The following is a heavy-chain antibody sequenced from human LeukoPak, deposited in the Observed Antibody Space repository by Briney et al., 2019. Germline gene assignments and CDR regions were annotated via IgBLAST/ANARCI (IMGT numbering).Heavy chain of an antibody. CDR1: GFTFSSYS. Sequence: PGGSLRLSCAASGFTFSSYSMNWVRQAPGKGLEWVSSISSSSSYIYYADSVKGRFTISRDNAKNSLYLQMNSLRAEDTAVYYCARDQAAAAGSGGYFQHWGQGTLVTVSS. V-gene: IGHV3-21*01. CDR3: ARDQAAAAGSGGYFQH. D-gene: IGHD6-13*01. CDR2: ISSSSSYI. J-gene: IGHJ1*01.